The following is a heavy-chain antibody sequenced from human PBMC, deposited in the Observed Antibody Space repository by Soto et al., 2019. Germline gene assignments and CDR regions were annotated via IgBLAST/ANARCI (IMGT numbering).Heavy chain of an antibody. CDR2: IYHSGST. J-gene: IGHJ4*02. CDR1: GGSFSGYS. D-gene: IGHD2-15*01. V-gene: IGHV4-30-2*01. CDR3: ARGTPLGY. Sequence: TLSLTCAVYGGSFSGYSWSWIRQPPGKGLEWIGYIYHSGSTYYNPSLKSRVTISVDRSKNQFSLKLSSVTAADTAVYYCARGTPLGYWGQGTLVTVSS.